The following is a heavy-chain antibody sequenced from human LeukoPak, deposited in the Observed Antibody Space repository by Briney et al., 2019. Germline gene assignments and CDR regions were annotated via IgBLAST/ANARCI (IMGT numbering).Heavy chain of an antibody. CDR2: ISASGDVT. J-gene: IGHJ4*03. D-gene: IGHD5-18*01. CDR3: AKGGYSYGYSRYFDY. Sequence: PGGSLRLSCAASGFSFSAYPMGWVRQAPGKGLQWLSGISASGDVTFHADRMKGRFAISRDNSKNTLYLQMTGLRAGDTAEYYCAKGGYSYGYSRYFDYWGXXXXXTVS. V-gene: IGHV3-23*01. CDR1: GFSFSAYP.